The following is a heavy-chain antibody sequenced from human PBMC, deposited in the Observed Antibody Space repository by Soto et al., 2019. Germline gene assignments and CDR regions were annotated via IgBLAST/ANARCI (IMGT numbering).Heavy chain of an antibody. CDR2: MNPNSGNT. Sequence: QVQLVQSGAEVKKPGASVKVSCKASGYTFTSYDINWVRQATGQGLEWMGWMNPNSGNTGYAQKFQGRVTMTRNTSISTAYMELSSLRSEDTAVYYCARGPLYCTNGVCYHWYYFDYWGQGTLVTVSS. D-gene: IGHD2-8*01. V-gene: IGHV1-8*01. CDR3: ARGPLYCTNGVCYHWYYFDY. CDR1: GYTFTSYD. J-gene: IGHJ4*02.